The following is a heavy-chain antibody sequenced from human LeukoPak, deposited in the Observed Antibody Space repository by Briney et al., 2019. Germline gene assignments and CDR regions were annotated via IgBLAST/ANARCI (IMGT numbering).Heavy chain of an antibody. D-gene: IGHD6-13*01. CDR2: ISGSGGST. V-gene: IGHV3-23*01. CDR3: AKRDPVGYLNAFDI. CDR1: GFTFSNAW. J-gene: IGHJ3*02. Sequence: PGGSLRLSCAASGFTFSNAWMSWVRQAPGKGLKWVSAISGSGGSTYYADSVKGRFTISRDNSKNTLYLQMNSLRAEDTAVYYCAKRDPVGYLNAFDIWGQGTMVTVSS.